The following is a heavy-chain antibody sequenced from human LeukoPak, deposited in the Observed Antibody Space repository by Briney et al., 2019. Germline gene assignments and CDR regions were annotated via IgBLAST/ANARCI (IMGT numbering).Heavy chain of an antibody. CDR3: ARGDRSCSGGSCYLAYYYYYMDV. CDR1: GGSFSGYY. CDR2: INHSGST. Sequence: SETLSLTCAVYGGSFSGYYWSWIRQPPGKGLEWIGEINHSGSTNYNPSLKSRVTISVDTSKNQFSLKLSSVTAADTAVYYCARGDRSCSGGSCYLAYYYYYMDVWGKGTTVTVSS. V-gene: IGHV4-34*01. J-gene: IGHJ6*03. D-gene: IGHD2-15*01.